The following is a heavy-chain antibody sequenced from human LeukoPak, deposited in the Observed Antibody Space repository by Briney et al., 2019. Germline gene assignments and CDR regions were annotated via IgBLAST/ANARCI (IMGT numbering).Heavy chain of an antibody. Sequence: SETLSLTCTVSGGSISSGGYYWSWIRQHPGKGLEWIGYIYYSGSTYYNPSLKSRVTISVDTSKNQFSLKLSSVTAADTAVYYCARSYSGYDSFDYWGQGTLVTVSS. V-gene: IGHV4-31*03. CDR1: GGSISSGGYY. CDR2: IYYSGST. CDR3: ARSYSGYDSFDY. J-gene: IGHJ4*02. D-gene: IGHD5-12*01.